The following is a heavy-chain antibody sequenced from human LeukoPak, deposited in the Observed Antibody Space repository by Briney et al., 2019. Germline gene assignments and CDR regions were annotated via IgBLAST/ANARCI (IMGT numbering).Heavy chain of an antibody. V-gene: IGHV3-23*01. D-gene: IGHD5-18*01. CDR1: GFTFSIHG. J-gene: IGHJ4*02. Sequence: PGGSLRLSCAASGFTFSIHGMNWVRQGPGKGLEWVSGITGSGGSTYYADSVKGRFTISRDNSNNTLYLQMNSLRAEDTAIYYCARVGRGYSFKVYYFDYWGQGTLVTVSS. CDR2: ITGSGGST. CDR3: ARVGRGYSFKVYYFDY.